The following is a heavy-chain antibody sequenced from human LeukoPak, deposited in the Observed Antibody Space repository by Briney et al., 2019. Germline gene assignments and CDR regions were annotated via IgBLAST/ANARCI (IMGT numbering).Heavy chain of an antibody. Sequence: PGGSLRLSCAASGFTFSNYNMNWVRQAPGKGLEWVSSISSSRSYIYYADSVKGRFTISRDNAKNSLYLQMNSLRAEDTAVYYCARAGGYSSSWHPGAFDYWRQGTLVTVSS. CDR1: GFTFSNYN. CDR3: ARAGGYSSSWHPGAFDY. V-gene: IGHV3-21*01. D-gene: IGHD6-13*01. J-gene: IGHJ4*02. CDR2: ISSSRSYI.